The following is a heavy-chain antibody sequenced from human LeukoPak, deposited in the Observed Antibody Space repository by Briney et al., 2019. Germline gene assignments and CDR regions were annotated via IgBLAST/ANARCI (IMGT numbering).Heavy chain of an antibody. CDR1: GGSISSGGYY. CDR3: ARVVRGVIVRAFDI. CDR2: IYYSEST. D-gene: IGHD3-10*01. J-gene: IGHJ3*02. Sequence: PSETLSLTCTVSGGSISSGGYYWSWIRQPPGKGLEWIGYIYYSESTNYNPSLKSRVTISVDTSKNQFSLKLSSVTAADTAVYYCARVVRGVIVRAFDIWGQGTMVTVSS. V-gene: IGHV4-61*08.